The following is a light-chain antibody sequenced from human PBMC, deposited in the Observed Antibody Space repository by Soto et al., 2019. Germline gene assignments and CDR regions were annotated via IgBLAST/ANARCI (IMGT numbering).Light chain of an antibody. CDR1: SSDIGTYNL. Sequence: QSALTQPASVSGSPGQSITISCTGTSSDIGTYNLVSWYQQYPGEAPKLIIYEGSKWPPGVSDRFSGSNSGNTASLTISGLQAEDEADYYCQSFDKYLSAVVFGGGTKLTVL. J-gene: IGLJ2*01. CDR3: QSFDKYLSAVV. V-gene: IGLV2-23*01. CDR2: EGS.